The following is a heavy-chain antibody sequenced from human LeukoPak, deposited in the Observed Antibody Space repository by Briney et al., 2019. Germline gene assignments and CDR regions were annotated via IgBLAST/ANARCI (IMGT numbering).Heavy chain of an antibody. V-gene: IGHV1-2*02. CDR3: AKNLRVAATGSFVAFDI. CDR2: INPNSGGT. CDR1: GYPFTDYY. J-gene: IGHJ3*02. D-gene: IGHD6-13*01. Sequence: GASVRVSCKSSGYPFTDYYIHWVRQAPGQGLEWMGWINPNSGGTNYAQKFQGKVTMTRDTSISTAYMELSRLTSDDTAVFYCAKNLRVAATGSFVAFDIWGQGTMVTVSS.